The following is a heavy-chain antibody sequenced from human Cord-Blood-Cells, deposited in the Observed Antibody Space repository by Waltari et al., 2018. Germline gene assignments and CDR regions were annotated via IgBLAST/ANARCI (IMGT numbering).Heavy chain of an antibody. CDR1: GFTFSSYA. CDR2: IGGSGGST. J-gene: IGHJ4*02. V-gene: IGHV3-23*01. CDR3: AKGRIAAAGFDY. Sequence: EVQLLESGGGLVQPGGSLRLSCAASGFTFSSYAMRWVRRAPGKGLEWVSAIGGSGGSTYYADSVKGRFTISRDNSKNTLYLQMNSLRAEDTAVYYCAKGRIAAAGFDYWGQGTLVTVSS. D-gene: IGHD6-13*01.